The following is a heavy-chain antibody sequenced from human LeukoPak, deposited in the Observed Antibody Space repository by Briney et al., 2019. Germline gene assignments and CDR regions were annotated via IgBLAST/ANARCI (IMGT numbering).Heavy chain of an antibody. CDR1: GGSIITSNW. CDR3: ARAYYDPTLVAFDI. CDR2: IYHSGST. V-gene: IGHV4-4*02. Sequence: SGTLSLPCSVSGGSIITSNWWSWVRQSPGKGLEWIGEIYHSGSTNYNPTLKSRVTISVDTSKNQFSLKLSSVTAADTAVYYCARAYYDPTLVAFDIWGQGTMVTVSS. J-gene: IGHJ3*02. D-gene: IGHD3-22*01.